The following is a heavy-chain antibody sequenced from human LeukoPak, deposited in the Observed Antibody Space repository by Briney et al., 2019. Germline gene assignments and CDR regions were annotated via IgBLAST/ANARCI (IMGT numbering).Heavy chain of an antibody. J-gene: IGHJ4*02. CDR2: ISSSGSTI. CDR3: ARVGYSSSSNFDY. V-gene: IGHV3-48*04. Sequence: GGSLRLSCAASGFTFSSYWMHWVRQAPGKGLEWVSYISSSGSTIYYADSVKGRFTISRDNAKNSLYLQMNSLRAEDTAVYYCARVGYSSSSNFDYWGQGTLVTVSS. D-gene: IGHD6-13*01. CDR1: GFTFSSYW.